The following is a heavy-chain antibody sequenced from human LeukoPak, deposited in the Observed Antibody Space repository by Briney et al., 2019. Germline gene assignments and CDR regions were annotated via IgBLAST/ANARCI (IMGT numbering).Heavy chain of an antibody. D-gene: IGHD1-14*01. CDR2: ISAYNGNT. J-gene: IGHJ3*02. CDR3: ARAQAKTGPSDAFDI. V-gene: IGHV1-18*01. CDR1: GGTFSSYA. Sequence: ASVKVSCKASGGTFSSYAISWVRQAPGQGLEWMGWISAYNGNTNYAQKLQGRVIMTTDTSTSTAYMELRSLRSDDTAVYYCARAQAKTGPSDAFDIWGQGTMVTVSS.